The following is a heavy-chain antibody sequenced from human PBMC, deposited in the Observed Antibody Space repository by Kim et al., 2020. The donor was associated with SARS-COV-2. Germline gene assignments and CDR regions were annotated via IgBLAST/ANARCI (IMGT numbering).Heavy chain of an antibody. J-gene: IGHJ5*02. CDR1: GDFMRSDY. CDR3: ARHTRVSDH. Sequence: SETLSLTCTVSGDFMRSDYWSWIRQPPGKGLEFIGYILHNGDINYNPSLNSRVIISLDMPKNQFSLRLRSVTAADTAVYYCARHTRVSDHWGQGTLVTVSS. V-gene: IGHV4-59*08. CDR2: ILHNGDI.